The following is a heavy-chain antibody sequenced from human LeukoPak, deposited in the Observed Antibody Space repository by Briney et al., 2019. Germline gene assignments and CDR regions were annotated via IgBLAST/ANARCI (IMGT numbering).Heavy chain of an antibody. J-gene: IGHJ4*02. CDR3: ASQGKNTNGVSFFDY. CDR2: INPNSGGT. D-gene: IGHD2-8*01. CDR1: GYTFTGYY. Sequence: GASVKVSCKASGYTFTGYYMHWVRQAPGQGLEWMGRINPNSGGTNYAQKFQGRVTMTSDTYIRTAYLELSRLRSDDTAVYYCASQGKNTNGVSFFDYWGQGTLVTVSS. V-gene: IGHV1-2*06.